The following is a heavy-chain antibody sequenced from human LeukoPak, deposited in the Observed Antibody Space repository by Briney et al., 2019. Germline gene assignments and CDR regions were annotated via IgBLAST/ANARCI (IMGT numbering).Heavy chain of an antibody. CDR2: IFYTGGT. V-gene: IGHV4-30-4*08. D-gene: IGHD1-26*01. CDR1: GGSISSGDYY. Sequence: SETLSLTCTVSGGSISSGDYYWSWIRQPPGKGLEWIGYIFYTGGTFYNPSLKSRVTISVDTSKNQFSLKLSSVTAADTAVYYCAIALVGATENWFDPWGQGTLVTVSS. CDR3: AIALVGATENWFDP. J-gene: IGHJ5*02.